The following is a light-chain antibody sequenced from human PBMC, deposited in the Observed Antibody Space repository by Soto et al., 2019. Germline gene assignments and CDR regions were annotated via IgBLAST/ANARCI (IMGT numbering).Light chain of an antibody. CDR2: EVG. Sequence: QSALTQPASVAGSPGQSITISCTGASSDVGSYNLVSWYQHHHGKAPKLIIYEVGQRPSGVSNRFSVSQSGNTASLTISGLQAEDEADYYCCSYAGAGLGVFGGGTKLTVL. V-gene: IGLV2-23*02. CDR3: CSYAGAGLGV. CDR1: SSDVGSYNL. J-gene: IGLJ3*02.